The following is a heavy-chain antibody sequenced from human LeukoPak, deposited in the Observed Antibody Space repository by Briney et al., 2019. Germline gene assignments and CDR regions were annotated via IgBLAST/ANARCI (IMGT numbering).Heavy chain of an antibody. D-gene: IGHD2-2*01. CDR3: ARVQSGCGSTSCYDAYSFDS. V-gene: IGHV3-7*03. CDR1: EFTFSNFW. J-gene: IGHJ4*02. Sequence: RGSLRLSCAASEFTFSNFWMSWVRQAPGKGLEWVANIKQDGSEKYYVDSVKGRFTISRDNAKNSLYLQMISLRPDDTAVYYCARVQSGCGSTSCYDAYSFDSWGRGTLVTVSS. CDR2: IKQDGSEK.